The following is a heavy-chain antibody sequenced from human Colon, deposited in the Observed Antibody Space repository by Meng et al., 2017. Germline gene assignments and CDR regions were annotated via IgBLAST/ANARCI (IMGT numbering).Heavy chain of an antibody. CDR3: ARGPTGLYSSDY. CDR1: GFTFSDSW. V-gene: IGHV3-74*01. Sequence: GESLKISCATSGFTFSDSWMHWVRQGPGKGLVWVSRINRDGSSANYADSVKDRFTRSRDNAKNTVFLQMNSLRGEDTAVYYCARGPTGLYSSDYWGQGTLVTVSS. J-gene: IGHJ4*02. CDR2: INRDGSSA. D-gene: IGHD3-22*01.